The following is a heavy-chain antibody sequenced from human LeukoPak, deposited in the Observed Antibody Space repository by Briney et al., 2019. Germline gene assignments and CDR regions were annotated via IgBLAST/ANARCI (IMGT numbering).Heavy chain of an antibody. CDR3: ARAGQYGSGSYYFDY. CDR2: IYTSGST. CDR1: GCSISSYY. Sequence: SETLSLTCTVSGCSISSYYWNWLRQPAGKGLEWIGRIYTSGSTNYNPSLKSRVTMSVDTSKNQFSLKLSSVTAADTAVYYCARAGQYGSGSYYFDYWGQGTLVTVSS. D-gene: IGHD3-10*01. J-gene: IGHJ4*02. V-gene: IGHV4-4*07.